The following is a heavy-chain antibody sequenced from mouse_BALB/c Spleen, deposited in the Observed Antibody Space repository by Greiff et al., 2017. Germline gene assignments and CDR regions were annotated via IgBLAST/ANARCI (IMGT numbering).Heavy chain of an antibody. J-gene: IGHJ4*01. CDR2: ISSGSSTI. CDR3: ARQVRRAMDY. V-gene: IGHV5-17*02. Sequence: DVKLVESGGGLVQPGGSRKLSCAASGFTFSSFGMHWVRQAPEKGLEWVAYISSGSSTIYYADTVKGRFTISRDNPKNTLFLQMTSLRSEDTAMYYCARQVRRAMDYWGQGTSVTVSS. CDR1: GFTFSSFG. D-gene: IGHD2-14*01.